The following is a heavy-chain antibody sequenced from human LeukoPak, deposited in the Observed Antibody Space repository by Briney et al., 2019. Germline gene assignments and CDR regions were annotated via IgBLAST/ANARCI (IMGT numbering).Heavy chain of an antibody. Sequence: SVKVSCKASGGTFSSYAISWVRQAPGQGFEWMGGIIPIFGTANYAQKFQGRVTITTDESTSTAYMELSSLRSEDTAVYYCARDSGTGTTGLYYFDYWGQGTLVTVSS. D-gene: IGHD1-7*01. V-gene: IGHV1-69*05. CDR2: IIPIFGTA. CDR3: ARDSGTGTTGLYYFDY. CDR1: GGTFSSYA. J-gene: IGHJ4*02.